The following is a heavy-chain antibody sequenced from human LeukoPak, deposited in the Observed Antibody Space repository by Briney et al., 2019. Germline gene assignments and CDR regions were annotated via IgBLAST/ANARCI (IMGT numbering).Heavy chain of an antibody. CDR2: IIPILGIA. V-gene: IGHV1-69*04. D-gene: IGHD5/OR15-5a*01. CDR1: GGTFISYA. CDR3: ARSYGASTTMYYFDY. Sequence: SVKVSCKASGGTFISYAISWVRQAPGQGLEWMGRIIPILGIANYAQKFQGRVTITADKSTSTAYMELSSLRSEDTAVYYCARSYGASTTMYYFDYWGQGTLVTVSS. J-gene: IGHJ4*02.